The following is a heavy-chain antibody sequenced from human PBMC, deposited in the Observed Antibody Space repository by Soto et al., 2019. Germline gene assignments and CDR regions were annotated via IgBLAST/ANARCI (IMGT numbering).Heavy chain of an antibody. Sequence: GGSLRLSCAASGFTFSSYEMHWVRQAPGRGLEWVSYISSSGSTIYYADSVKGRFTISRDNAKNSLYLQMNSLRAEDTAVYYCARVGTGDRFDYWGQATLVNVS. CDR2: ISSSGSTI. V-gene: IGHV3-48*03. CDR1: GFTFSSYE. CDR3: ARVGTGDRFDY. J-gene: IGHJ4*02. D-gene: IGHD7-27*01.